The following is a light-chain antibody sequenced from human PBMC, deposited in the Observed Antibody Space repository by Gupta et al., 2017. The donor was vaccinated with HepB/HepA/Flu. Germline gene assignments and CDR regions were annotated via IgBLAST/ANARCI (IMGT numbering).Light chain of an antibody. CDR3: AAWDDSLNGLV. V-gene: IGLV1-47*02. Sequence: QSVLTQPPSASGTPGQRVTISCSGSSSNIGSNYVYWYQQLPGKAPKLLIYCNNPRPSGVSDRFSGSKSGTSASLAISGLQSEDEADYYCAAWDDSLNGLVFGGGTKLTVL. CDR1: SSNIGSNY. J-gene: IGLJ2*01. CDR2: CNN.